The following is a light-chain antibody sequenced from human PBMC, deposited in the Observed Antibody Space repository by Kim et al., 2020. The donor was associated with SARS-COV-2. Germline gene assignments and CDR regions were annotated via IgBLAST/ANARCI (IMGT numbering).Light chain of an antibody. CDR3: QVWDSSTWV. CDR2: RDS. V-gene: IGLV3-9*01. CDR1: NLGSKN. J-gene: IGLJ3*02. Sequence: SVALGQTARITRGGNNLGSKNVHWYQQKPGQAPVLVIYRDSNRPSGIPERFSGSNSGNTATLTISRAHAGDEADYYCQVWDSSTWVFGGGTQLTVL.